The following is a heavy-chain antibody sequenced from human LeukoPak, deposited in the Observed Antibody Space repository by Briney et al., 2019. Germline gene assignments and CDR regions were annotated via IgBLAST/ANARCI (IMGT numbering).Heavy chain of an antibody. J-gene: IGHJ4*02. V-gene: IGHV4-59*01. CDR3: ARDVTPQTGWYYFDY. CDR2: VYYNGIT. Sequence: SETLSLTCTVSGGSFSSFYWSWMRQPPGKGLEWIGYVYYNGITKYNPSLKNRVTISVDTSKNQFSLKLTSVTAADTAVYYCARDVTPQTGWYYFDYWGQGTLVTVSS. D-gene: IGHD2-15*01. CDR1: GGSFSSFY.